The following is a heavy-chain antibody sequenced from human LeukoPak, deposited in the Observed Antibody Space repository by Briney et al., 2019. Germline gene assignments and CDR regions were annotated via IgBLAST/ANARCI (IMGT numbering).Heavy chain of an antibody. CDR2: ISAYNGNT. D-gene: IGHD2-8*01. Sequence: GASVKVSCKASGYTFTNFGISWVRQAPGQGLEWMGWISAYNGNTNYAQRLQGRVTMTTDTSTSTAYMELRSLRSDDTAVYYCARDYVDDIPMIKDYWGQGTLVTVSS. V-gene: IGHV1-18*01. CDR3: ARDYVDDIPMIKDY. CDR1: GYTFTNFG. J-gene: IGHJ4*02.